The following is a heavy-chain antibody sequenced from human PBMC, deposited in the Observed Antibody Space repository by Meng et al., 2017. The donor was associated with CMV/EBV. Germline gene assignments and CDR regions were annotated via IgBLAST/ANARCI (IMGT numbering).Heavy chain of an antibody. V-gene: IGHV1-2*02. CDR2: INPNSGGT. CDR1: GYTFTGYY. J-gene: IGHJ6*02. Sequence: ASVKVSCKASGYTFTGYYMRWVRQAPGQGLEWMGWINPNSGGTNYAQKFQGRVTITRDTSISTAYMELSRLRSDDTAVYYCAIAAGTLWCYCYNGLDVWGQGTPVTVSS. CDR3: AIAAGTLWCYCYNGLDV. D-gene: IGHD1-26*01.